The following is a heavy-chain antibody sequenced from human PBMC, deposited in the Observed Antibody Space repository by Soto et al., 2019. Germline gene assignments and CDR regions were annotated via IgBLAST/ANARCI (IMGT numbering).Heavy chain of an antibody. J-gene: IGHJ5*02. CDR1: GGTFSSYA. CDR3: ARDVAAAGKDWFDP. V-gene: IGHV1-69*01. CDR2: IIPSLGTA. Sequence: QVQLVQSGAEVQKPASSVNVSCKASGGTFSSYAISWVRQSPGQGIEWMGGIIPSLGTANYAQKFQGRVTSTADESTSTAYMELSSLRSEDTAVYYCARDVAAAGKDWFDPWGQGTLVTVSS. D-gene: IGHD6-13*01.